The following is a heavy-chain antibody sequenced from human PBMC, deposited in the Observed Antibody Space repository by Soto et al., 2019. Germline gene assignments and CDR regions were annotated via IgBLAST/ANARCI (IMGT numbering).Heavy chain of an antibody. CDR3: ARDIVVVVAAPGDAFDI. J-gene: IGHJ3*02. CDR2: TYYRSKLYN. V-gene: IGHV6-1*01. CDR1: GDSVSSNRAA. Sequence: KQSQTLSLTCAISGDSVSSNRAAWNWIRQSPSRGLEWLGRTYYRSKLYNDYAVSVKSRITINPDTSKNQFSLQLNSVTPEDTAVYYCARDIVVVVAAPGDAFDIWGQGTMVTVSS. D-gene: IGHD2-15*01.